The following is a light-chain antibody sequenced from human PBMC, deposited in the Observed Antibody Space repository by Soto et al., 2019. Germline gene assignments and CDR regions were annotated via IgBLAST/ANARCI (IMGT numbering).Light chain of an antibody. J-gene: IGKJ4*01. CDR1: QRISRY. Sequence: DIQMTQSPSSLSASVGDRVTITCRASQRISRYLNWYQQKPGKAPKLLIYAASTLQSGVPSRLSASGSGTDFTLTISSLQPEDFAAYYGQQSYSTLLTFGGGTKVEIK. CDR2: AAS. CDR3: QQSYSTLLT. V-gene: IGKV1-39*01.